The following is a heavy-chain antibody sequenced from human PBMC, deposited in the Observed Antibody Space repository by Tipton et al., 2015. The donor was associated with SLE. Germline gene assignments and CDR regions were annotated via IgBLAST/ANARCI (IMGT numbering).Heavy chain of an antibody. J-gene: IGHJ2*01. Sequence: TLSLTCAVYGGSFSDYYWSWIRQPPGKGLEWIGEINHSGSTNYNTSLKSRVTISRDTSGNHFSLNLNSVTATDTAVYYCARAEFSSNWYMYWHFDLWGRGTLVTVSS. CDR1: GGSFSDYY. CDR3: ARAEFSSNWYMYWHFDL. CDR2: INHSGST. V-gene: IGHV4-34*01. D-gene: IGHD6-13*01.